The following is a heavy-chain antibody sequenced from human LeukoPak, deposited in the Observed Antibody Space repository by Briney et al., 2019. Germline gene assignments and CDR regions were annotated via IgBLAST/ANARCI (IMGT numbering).Heavy chain of an antibody. CDR3: ARPVDTADYFVY. CDR2: IYYSGST. CDR1: GGSISSSRYY. D-gene: IGHD5-18*01. Sequence: TPSETLSLTCTVSGGSISSSRYYWGWIRQPPGKGLEWIGSIYYSGSTYYNPSLKSRVTISVDTSKNQFSLKLSSVTAADTAVYYCARPVDTADYFVYWGQGTLVTVSS. J-gene: IGHJ4*02. V-gene: IGHV4-39*01.